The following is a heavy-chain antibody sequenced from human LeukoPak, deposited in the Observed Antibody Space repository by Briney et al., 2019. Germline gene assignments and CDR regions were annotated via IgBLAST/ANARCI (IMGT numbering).Heavy chain of an antibody. D-gene: IGHD2-15*01. CDR2: INHSGYT. CDR1: GESSFSSYY. Sequence: SETLSLTCAVYGESSFSSYYWSWIRQTPGGALEWIGEINHSGYTNYNPSLKSRVTLSIDTSKNQFSLRLNSVTAADTAVYYCSRQVVVNDYWGQGTLVTVSS. CDR3: SRQVVVNDY. J-gene: IGHJ4*02. V-gene: IGHV4-34*01.